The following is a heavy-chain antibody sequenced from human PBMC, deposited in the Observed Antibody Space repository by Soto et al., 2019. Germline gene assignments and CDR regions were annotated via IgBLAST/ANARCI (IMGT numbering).Heavy chain of an antibody. CDR3: ARARNSSGWYYYYYYGMDV. J-gene: IGHJ6*02. Sequence: ASVKVSCKASGYTFTSYYMHWVRQAPGQGLEWMGIINPSGGSTSYAQKFQGRVTMTRDTSTSTVYMELSSLRSEDTAVYYCARARNSSGWYYYYYYGMDVWGQGTTVTVSS. V-gene: IGHV1-46*01. CDR2: INPSGGST. CDR1: GYTFTSYY. D-gene: IGHD6-19*01.